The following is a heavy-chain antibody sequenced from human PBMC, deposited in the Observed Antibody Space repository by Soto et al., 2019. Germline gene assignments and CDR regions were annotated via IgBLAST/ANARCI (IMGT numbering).Heavy chain of an antibody. J-gene: IGHJ4*02. CDR2: ISYDGSNK. CDR1: GFTFSSYG. D-gene: IGHD3-22*01. V-gene: IGHV3-30*03. Sequence: QVQLVESGGGVVQPGRSLRLSCAASGFTFSSYGMHWVRQAPGKGLEWVAVISYDGSNKYYADSVKGRFTISRDNSKNTQYLQMNSLRAEDTAVYYCARDRDYYSSGPIDYWGQGTLVTVSS. CDR3: ARDRDYYSSGPIDY.